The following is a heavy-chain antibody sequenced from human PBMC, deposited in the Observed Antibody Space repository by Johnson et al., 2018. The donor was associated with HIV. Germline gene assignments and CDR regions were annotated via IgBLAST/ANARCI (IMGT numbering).Heavy chain of an antibody. J-gene: IGHJ3*02. D-gene: IGHD4-17*01. Sequence: VQLVESGGCLVKPGGSLRLSCAASGFSFTDAWMNWVRQAPGKGLEWVGRIKSKSDGGTTDYAAPVRGRFTISREDSKNTVYLQMNSLKTEDTAVYYCTTAFQIMVTTGAFDIWGQGTMVTVSS. CDR1: GFSFTDAW. CDR3: TTAFQIMVTTGAFDI. CDR2: IKSKSDGGTT. V-gene: IGHV3-15*01.